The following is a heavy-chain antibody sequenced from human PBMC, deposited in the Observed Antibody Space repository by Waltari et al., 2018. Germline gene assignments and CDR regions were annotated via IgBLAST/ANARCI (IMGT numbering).Heavy chain of an antibody. Sequence: QVQLVQSGAEVKKPGSSVKVSCKATGGTISSYAISWVRQAPGQGLEWLGGIIPIFGTANYAQKFQGGVTITTDESTSTAYMELSSLRSEDTAVYYCARGKGGYYGSGSAFDYWGQGTLVTVSS. CDR2: IIPIFGTA. D-gene: IGHD3-10*01. CDR1: GGTISSYA. V-gene: IGHV1-69*05. J-gene: IGHJ4*02. CDR3: ARGKGGYYGSGSAFDY.